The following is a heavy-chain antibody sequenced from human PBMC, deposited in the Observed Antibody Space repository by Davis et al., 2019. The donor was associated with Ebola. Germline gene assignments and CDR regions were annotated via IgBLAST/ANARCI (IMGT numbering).Heavy chain of an antibody. J-gene: IGHJ3*02. V-gene: IGHV4-39*07. CDR2: IYYSGST. D-gene: IGHD3-3*01. CDR1: GGSISSSTYY. Sequence: MPSETLSLTCTVSGGSISSSTYYWGWIRQPPGKGLEWLGSIYYSGSTYYNPSLKSRVTISVDTSKNQFSLKLSSVTAADTAVYYCARDPFFRSGSFDAFDIWGQGTMVTVSS. CDR3: ARDPFFRSGSFDAFDI.